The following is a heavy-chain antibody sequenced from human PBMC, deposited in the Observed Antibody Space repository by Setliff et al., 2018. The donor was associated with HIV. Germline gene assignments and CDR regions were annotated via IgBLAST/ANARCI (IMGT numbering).Heavy chain of an antibody. D-gene: IGHD3-10*01. Sequence: ASVKVSCKASATFTNVDIHWLRRATGQGLEWMGWMNPNSGVSSYGQKFQGRVTMTRDTSISTAYMELSSLTSEDTAVYYCARGKGVGGVIITGGLDVWGKGTTVTVS. CDR2: MNPNSGVS. J-gene: IGHJ6*03. V-gene: IGHV1-8*01. CDR3: ARGKGVGGVIITGGLDV. CDR1: ATFTNVD.